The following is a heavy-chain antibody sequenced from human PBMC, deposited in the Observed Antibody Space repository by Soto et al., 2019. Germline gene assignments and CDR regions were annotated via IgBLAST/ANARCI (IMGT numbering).Heavy chain of an antibody. CDR2: IYYSGST. V-gene: IGHV4-31*03. CDR3: ARARMVRGIIYYYGMDV. Sequence: QVQLQESGPGLVKSSQTLSLTCTVSGGSISSDGNYWSWIRQHPGKGLEWIGYIYYSGSTYYNPSPKSRVTISVDTSNNHFSLKLTSVTAADTAVYYCARARMVRGIIYYYGMDVWGQGTTVTVSS. CDR1: GGSISSDGNY. J-gene: IGHJ6*02. D-gene: IGHD3-10*01.